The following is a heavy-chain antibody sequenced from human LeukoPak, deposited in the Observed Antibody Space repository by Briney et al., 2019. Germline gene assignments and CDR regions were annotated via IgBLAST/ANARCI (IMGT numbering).Heavy chain of an antibody. CDR2: IYPGDSDT. V-gene: IGHV5-51*01. J-gene: IGHJ6*03. Sequence: GESLKISCKGSGYSFTSYWIGWVRQMPGKGLEWMGIIYPGDSDTRYSPSFQGQVTTSADKSISTAYLQWSSLKASDTAMYYCARHGVRYYGSGSYITYYYYMDVWGKGTTVTVSS. CDR3: ARHGVRYYGSGSYITYYYYMDV. D-gene: IGHD3-10*01. CDR1: GYSFTSYW.